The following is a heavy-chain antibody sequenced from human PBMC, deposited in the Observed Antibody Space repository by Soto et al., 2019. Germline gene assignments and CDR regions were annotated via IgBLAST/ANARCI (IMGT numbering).Heavy chain of an antibody. D-gene: IGHD3-16*01. J-gene: IGHJ4*02. CDR2: ISYDGSNK. CDR1: GFTFSSYG. CDR3: AKGGDGYFDY. Sequence: QVQLVESGGGVVQPGRSLRLSCAASGFTFSSYGMHWVRQAPGKGLEWVAVISYDGSNKYYAKSVKGRFTISRDNSKNTLYLQMNSLRAEDTAVYYCAKGGDGYFDYWGQGTLVTVSS. V-gene: IGHV3-30*18.